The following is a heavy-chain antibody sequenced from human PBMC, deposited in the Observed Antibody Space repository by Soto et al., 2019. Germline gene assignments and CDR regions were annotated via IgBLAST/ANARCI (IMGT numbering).Heavy chain of an antibody. CDR1: GFTFSSYS. J-gene: IGHJ6*02. CDR2: ISSSSTI. V-gene: IGHV3-48*02. CDR3: ARVKSSSWYGYGYYGMDV. Sequence: GGSLRLSCAASGFTFSSYSMNWVRQAPGKGLEWVSYISSSSTIYYADSVKGRFTISRDNAKNSLYLQMNSLRDEDTAVYYCARVKSSSWYGYGYYGMDVWGQGTTVTVSS. D-gene: IGHD6-13*01.